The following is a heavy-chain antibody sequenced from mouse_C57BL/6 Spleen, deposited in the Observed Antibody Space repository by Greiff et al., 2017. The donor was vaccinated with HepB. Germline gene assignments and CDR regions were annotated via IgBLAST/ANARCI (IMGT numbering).Heavy chain of an antibody. CDR3: AIPSIYYYGSSSYFDY. D-gene: IGHD1-1*01. V-gene: IGHV1-64*01. CDR2: IHPNSGST. CDR1: GYTFTSYW. J-gene: IGHJ2*01. Sequence: QVHVKQSGAELVKPGASVKLSCKASGYTFTSYWMHWVKQRPGQGLEWIGMIHPNSGSTNYNEKFKSKATLTVDKSSSTAYMQLSSLTSEDSAVYYCAIPSIYYYGSSSYFDYWGQGTTLTVSS.